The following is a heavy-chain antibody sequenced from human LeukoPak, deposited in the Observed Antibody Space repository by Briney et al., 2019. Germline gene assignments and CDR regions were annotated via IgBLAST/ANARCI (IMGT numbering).Heavy chain of an antibody. Sequence: PGGSLRLSCAASGFTFDDYAMHWVRQAPGKGLEWVSLISGDGGSTYYADSVKGRFTISRDNSKNSLYLQMNSLRAKDTAVYYCAREGVAGGLDYWGQGTLVTVSS. CDR3: AREGVAGGLDY. D-gene: IGHD6-19*01. V-gene: IGHV3-43*02. J-gene: IGHJ4*02. CDR2: ISGDGGST. CDR1: GFTFDDYA.